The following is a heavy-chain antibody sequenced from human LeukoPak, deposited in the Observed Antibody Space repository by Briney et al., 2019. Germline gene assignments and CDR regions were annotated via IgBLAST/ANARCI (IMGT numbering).Heavy chain of an antibody. V-gene: IGHV3-21*01. Sequence: GGSLRLSCAASGFTFSSYSMNWVRQAPGKGLEWVSSISSSSSYIYYADSVKGRFTISRDNAKNSLYLQMNSLRAEDTAVYYCARDPGFEYSSSDREVYYYYYGMDVWGQGTTVTVSS. CDR3: ARDPGFEYSSSDREVYYYYYGMDV. J-gene: IGHJ6*02. D-gene: IGHD6-6*01. CDR1: GFTFSSYS. CDR2: ISSSSSYI.